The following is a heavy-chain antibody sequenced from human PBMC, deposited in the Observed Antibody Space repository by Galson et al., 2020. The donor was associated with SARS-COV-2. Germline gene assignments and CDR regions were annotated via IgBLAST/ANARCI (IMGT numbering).Heavy chain of an antibody. D-gene: IGHD2-15*01. CDR3: ARGGAKKIVVVVAATYYYYMDV. Sequence: ASVKVSCKASGYTFTSYDINWVRQATGQGLEWMGWMNPNSGNTGYAQKFQGRVTMTRNTSISTAYMELSSLRSEDTAVYYCARGGAKKIVVVVAATYYYYMDVWGKGTMVTVSS. J-gene: IGHJ6*03. CDR2: MNPNSGNT. V-gene: IGHV1-8*01. CDR1: GYTFTSYD.